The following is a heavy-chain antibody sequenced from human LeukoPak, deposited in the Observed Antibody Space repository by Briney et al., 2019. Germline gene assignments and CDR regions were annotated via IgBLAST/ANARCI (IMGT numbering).Heavy chain of an antibody. Sequence: SETLSLTCTVSGGSTSSSSNHWGWIRQPPGKGLEWIGSIYYSGSTYYNPSLKSRLTISVDTSTNQFSLKLSSVTAADTAVYYCARNDYFGINNGMDVWGQGTTVTVS. V-gene: IGHV4-39*01. CDR2: IYYSGST. D-gene: IGHD2/OR15-2a*01. CDR3: ARNDYFGINNGMDV. CDR1: GGSTSSSSNH. J-gene: IGHJ6*02.